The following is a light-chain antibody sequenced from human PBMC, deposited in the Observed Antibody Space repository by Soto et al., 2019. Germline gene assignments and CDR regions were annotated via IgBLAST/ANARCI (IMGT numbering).Light chain of an antibody. Sequence: QSALTQPASVSGSPGQSITISCTGTSSDVGGYNYVSWYQQHPGKAPKFIIYEVNNRPSGVSNRFSGSKSGNTASLTISGLQAEDEADYYCSSYTSSVSYVFGTGTRSPS. CDR3: SSYTSSVSYV. CDR1: SSDVGGYNY. CDR2: EVN. J-gene: IGLJ1*01. V-gene: IGLV2-14*01.